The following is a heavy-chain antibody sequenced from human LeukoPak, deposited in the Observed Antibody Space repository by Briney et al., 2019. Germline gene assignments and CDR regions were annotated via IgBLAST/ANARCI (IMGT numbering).Heavy chain of an antibody. D-gene: IGHD3/OR15-3a*01. CDR3: ARHGTGTGYPLDY. CDR2: GHYSGTT. V-gene: IGHV4-59*08. Sequence: SETLSLTCTVSGVSINSHYWSWIRQSPGNGLEWIAYGHYSGTTNYNPSLKSRVTISLDTSKNQFSLKLTSVSAADTAMYYCARHGTGTGYPLDYWGLGTLVTVSS. J-gene: IGHJ4*02. CDR1: GVSINSHY.